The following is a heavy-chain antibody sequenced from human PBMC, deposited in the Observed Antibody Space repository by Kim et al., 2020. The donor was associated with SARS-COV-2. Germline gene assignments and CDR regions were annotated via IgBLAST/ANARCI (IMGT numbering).Heavy chain of an antibody. CDR3: AKADCSGGSCYAMDV. CDR1: GFTFGDYA. V-gene: IGHV3-9*01. D-gene: IGHD2-15*01. CDR2: ISWNSGSI. J-gene: IGHJ6*02. Sequence: GGSLRLSCAASGFTFGDYAMHWVRQAPGKGLEWVSGISWNSGSIGYADSVKGRFTISRDNAKNSLYLQMNSLRAEDTALYYCAKADCSGGSCYAMDVSGQRSTVSVSS.